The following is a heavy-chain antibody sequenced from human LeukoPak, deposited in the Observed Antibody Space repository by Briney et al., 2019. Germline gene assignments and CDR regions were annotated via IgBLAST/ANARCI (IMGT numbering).Heavy chain of an antibody. J-gene: IGHJ6*03. Sequence: SETLSLTCTVSGGSISSGSYYWSWIRQPAGKGLEWIGRIYTSGSTNYNPSLKSRVTISVDTSKNQFSLMLSSVTAADTAVYYCARERRGYYYYYMDVWGKGTTVTVSS. V-gene: IGHV4-61*02. D-gene: IGHD5-24*01. CDR1: GGSISSGSYY. CDR3: ARERRGYYYYYMDV. CDR2: IYTSGST.